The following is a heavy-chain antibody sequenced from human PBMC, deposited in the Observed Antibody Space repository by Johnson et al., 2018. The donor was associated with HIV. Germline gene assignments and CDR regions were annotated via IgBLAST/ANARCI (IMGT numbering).Heavy chain of an antibody. CDR3: VSVVRMPYSAGWKAVDM. Sequence: VQLVESGGGVVQPGRSLRLSCAASGFTFSNYDIHWVRQAPGKGLEWVANIKQDGSEKYYVDSVKGRFTISRDNAKNSLYLQMNSLRAEDTAAYYCVSVVRMPYSAGWKAVDMWGHGTEVSVSS. CDR1: GFTFSNYD. J-gene: IGHJ3*02. CDR2: IKQDGSEK. D-gene: IGHD1-26*01. V-gene: IGHV3-7*02.